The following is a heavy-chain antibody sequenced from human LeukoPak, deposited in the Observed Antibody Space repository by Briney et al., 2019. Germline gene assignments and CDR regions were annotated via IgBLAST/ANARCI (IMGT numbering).Heavy chain of an antibody. CDR3: ARLGYCSSTSCYVPLCMMGFDCYYYMDV. CDR1: GYTFTSYG. CDR2: ISAYNGNT. V-gene: IGHV1-18*01. Sequence: GASVKVSCKASGYTFTSYGISWVRQAPGQGLEWMGWISAYNGNTNYAQKLQGRVTMTTDTSTSTAYMELSSLRSEDTAVYYCARLGYCSSTSCYVPLCMMGFDCYYYMDVWGKGTTVTISS. J-gene: IGHJ6*03. D-gene: IGHD2-2*01.